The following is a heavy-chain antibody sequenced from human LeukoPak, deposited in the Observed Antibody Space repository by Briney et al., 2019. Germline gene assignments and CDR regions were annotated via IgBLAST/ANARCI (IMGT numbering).Heavy chain of an antibody. V-gene: IGHV4-39*01. CDR3: ARRAGATYGYFDY. D-gene: IGHD1-26*01. CDR1: GGSISSSSYY. CDR2: IYYNGNT. J-gene: IGHJ4*02. Sequence: SETLSLTCTVSGGSISSSSYYWGWIRQPPGKGLEWIGSIYYNGNTYYNPSLKSRVSISVDTSKNQFSLKLSSVTAADTAVYYCARRAGATYGYFDYRGQGTLVTVSS.